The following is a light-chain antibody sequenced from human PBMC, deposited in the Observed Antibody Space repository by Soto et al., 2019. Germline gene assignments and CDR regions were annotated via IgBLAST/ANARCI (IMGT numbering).Light chain of an antibody. CDR3: QQRSNWPWT. V-gene: IGKV3-11*01. CDR2: DAS. CDR1: QSVSTS. J-gene: IGKJ1*01. Sequence: EIVLTQSPATLSLSPGERATLSCRASQSVSTSLAWYQQKPGQAPRLLIYDASNRATGIPARFSGSVSGTDFRLTVSSLEPEDFTLYYCQQRSNWPWTFGQGTKVEIK.